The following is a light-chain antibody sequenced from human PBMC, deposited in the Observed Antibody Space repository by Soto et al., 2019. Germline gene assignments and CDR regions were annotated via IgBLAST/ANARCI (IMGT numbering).Light chain of an antibody. CDR2: EVS. CDR3: SSYTSSNTPVV. Sequence: QSALTQPASVSGSPGQSITISCTGTSSDVGGYNYVSWYQQHPGKAPKLMIYEVSNRPSGVSNRFSGSKSGNTASLTISGLQAEDEADYYCSSYTSSNTPVVFGGGTQLTV. V-gene: IGLV2-14*01. CDR1: SSDVGGYNY. J-gene: IGLJ2*01.